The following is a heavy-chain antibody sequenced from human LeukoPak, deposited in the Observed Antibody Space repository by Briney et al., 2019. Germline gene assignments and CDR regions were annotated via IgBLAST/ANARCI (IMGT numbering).Heavy chain of an antibody. CDR2: ISSRGSTT. Sequence: PGGSLRLSCAASGFTFSSYEMDWVRQAPGKGLEWVSYISSRGSTTYYADSVKGRFTISRDNAKNTLYLQMNSLRAEDTAVYYCARDHYYSGSGSYYNWGQGTLVTVSS. CDR1: GFTFSSYE. CDR3: ARDHYYSGSGSYYN. V-gene: IGHV3-48*03. J-gene: IGHJ4*02. D-gene: IGHD3-10*01.